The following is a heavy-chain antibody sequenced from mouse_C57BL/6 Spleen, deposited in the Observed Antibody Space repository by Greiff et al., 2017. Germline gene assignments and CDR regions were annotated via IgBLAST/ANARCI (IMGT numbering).Heavy chain of an antibody. CDR1: GYTFTSYW. V-gene: IGHV1-7*01. CDR3: ASWAARLYYFDY. J-gene: IGHJ2*01. CDR2: INPSSGYT. Sequence: VQLQQSGAELAKPGASVKLSCKASGYTFTSYWMHWVKQRPGQGLEWIGYINPSSGYTKYNQKFKDKATLTADKSASTAYMQLSSLTYEDSAVYYCASWAARLYYFDYWGQGTTLTVSS.